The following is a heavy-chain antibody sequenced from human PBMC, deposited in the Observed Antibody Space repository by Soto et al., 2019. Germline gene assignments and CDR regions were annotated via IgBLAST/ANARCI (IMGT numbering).Heavy chain of an antibody. CDR3: ARGQEGIVATH. D-gene: IGHD5-12*01. J-gene: IGHJ4*02. Sequence: QVQLQQWGAGLLKPSETLSLTCTVNGGSLTGYYWSWIRQPPGKGLEWIGAVKDGGSTNYSPSLRGRVSISADTAKNHVSLRLNSVTAADTAVYFCARGQEGIVATHWDQGALVTVSS. CDR1: GGSLTGYY. CDR2: VKDGGST. V-gene: IGHV4-34*01.